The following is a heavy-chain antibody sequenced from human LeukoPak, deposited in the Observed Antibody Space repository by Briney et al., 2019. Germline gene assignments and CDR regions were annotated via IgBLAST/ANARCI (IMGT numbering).Heavy chain of an antibody. CDR2: INPNSGGT. D-gene: IGHD3-16*02. CDR3: ARGPKPYDYVWGSYRF. CDR1: GYTFTGYY. V-gene: IGHV1-2*02. J-gene: IGHJ4*02. Sequence: GASVKVSCKASGYTFTGYYMHWVRQAPGQGLEWMGWINPNSGGTNYAQKFQGGVTMTRDTSISTAYMELSRLRSDDTAVYYCARGPKPYDYVWGSYRFWGQGTLVTVSS.